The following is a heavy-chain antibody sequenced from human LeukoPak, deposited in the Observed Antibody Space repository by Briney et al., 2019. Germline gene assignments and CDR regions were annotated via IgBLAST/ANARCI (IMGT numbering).Heavy chain of an antibody. V-gene: IGHV1-2*06. Sequence: ASVKVSCKASGYTFTGYYMHWVRQAPGQGLEWMGRINPNSGGTNYAQKFQGRVTMTRDTSISTAYMELSRLRSDDTAVYYCARDAQLVATSLDYWGQGTLVTVSS. CDR3: ARDAQLVATSLDY. D-gene: IGHD5-12*01. J-gene: IGHJ4*02. CDR1: GYTFTGYY. CDR2: INPNSGGT.